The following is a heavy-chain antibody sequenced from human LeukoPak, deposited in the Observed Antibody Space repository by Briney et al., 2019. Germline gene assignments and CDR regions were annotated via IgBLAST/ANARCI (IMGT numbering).Heavy chain of an antibody. CDR1: GFTLTTYG. CDR2: ISTYNGNT. J-gene: IGHJ4*02. D-gene: IGHD3-9*01. Sequence: GASVKVSCNASGFTLTTYGISWVRQAPGQGLEWMGWISTYNGNTNYAQKLQGRVTMTTDTSTSTAYMELRSLRSDDTAVYYCARERRYFDWLPGDYWGQGTLVTVSS. V-gene: IGHV1-18*01. CDR3: ARERRYFDWLPGDY.